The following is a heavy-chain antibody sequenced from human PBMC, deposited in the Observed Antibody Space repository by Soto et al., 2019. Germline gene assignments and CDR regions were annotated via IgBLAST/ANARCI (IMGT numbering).Heavy chain of an antibody. CDR3: ARGLAAGDDAFDI. CDR1: GGSISSGGYY. Sequence: KASETLSLTCTVSGGSISSGGYYWSWIRQHPGKGLEWIGYIYYSGSTYYNPSLKSRVTISVDTSKNQFSLKLSSVTAADTAVYYCARGLAAGDDAFDIWGQGTMVTVSS. CDR2: IYYSGST. D-gene: IGHD6-13*01. V-gene: IGHV4-31*03. J-gene: IGHJ3*02.